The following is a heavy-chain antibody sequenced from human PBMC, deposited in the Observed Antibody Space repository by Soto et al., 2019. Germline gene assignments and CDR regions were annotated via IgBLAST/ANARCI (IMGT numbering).Heavy chain of an antibody. Sequence: KTSETLSLTCTVSGGSISSSSYYWGWIRQPPGKGLEWIGSIYYSGSTYYNPSLKSRVTISVDTSKNQFSLKLSSVTAADTAVYYCAREAVCGGDCYCYGMDVWGQGTTVTVSS. CDR2: IYYSGST. CDR1: GGSISSSSYY. CDR3: AREAVCGGDCYCYGMDV. J-gene: IGHJ6*02. D-gene: IGHD2-21*01. V-gene: IGHV4-39*02.